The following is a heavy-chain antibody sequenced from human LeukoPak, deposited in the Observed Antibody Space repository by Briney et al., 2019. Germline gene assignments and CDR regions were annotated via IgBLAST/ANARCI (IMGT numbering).Heavy chain of an antibody. D-gene: IGHD6-13*01. Sequence: GGSLRLSCAASGFTFSNYEMNWVRQAPGKGLEWLSYISSFSNFRSYADSVKGRFTISRDNAKNSLYLQVNSLRAEDTAVYYCARPTIAAAGNFEYWGQGTLVTVSS. CDR1: GFTFSNYE. J-gene: IGHJ4*02. CDR2: ISSFSNFR. V-gene: IGHV3-48*03. CDR3: ARPTIAAAGNFEY.